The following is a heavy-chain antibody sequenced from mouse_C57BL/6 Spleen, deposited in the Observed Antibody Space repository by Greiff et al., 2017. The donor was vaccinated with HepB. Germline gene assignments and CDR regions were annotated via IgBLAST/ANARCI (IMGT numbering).Heavy chain of an antibody. J-gene: IGHJ1*03. Sequence: EVKLEESEGGLVQPGSSMKLSCTASGFTFSDYYMAWVRQVPEKGLEWVANINYDGSSTYYLDSLKSRFIISRDNANNILYLQMSSLKSEDTAPYYCARYYYGSGYFDVWGTGTTVTVSS. V-gene: IGHV5-16*01. CDR1: GFTFSDYY. CDR2: INYDGSST. CDR3: ARYYYGSGYFDV. D-gene: IGHD1-1*01.